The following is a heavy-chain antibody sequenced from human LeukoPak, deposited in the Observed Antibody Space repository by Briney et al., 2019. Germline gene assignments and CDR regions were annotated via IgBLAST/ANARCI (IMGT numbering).Heavy chain of an antibody. CDR3: ASSYYDFWSGERHAFDI. J-gene: IGHJ3*02. D-gene: IGHD3-3*01. V-gene: IGHV1-24*01. Sequence: GASVKVSCKVSGYTLIELSMHWVRQAPGKGLEWMGGFDPEDGETICAQEFQGRVTMTEDTSTSTAYMELRSLRSDDTAVYYCASSYYDFWSGERHAFDIWGQGTMVTVSS. CDR2: FDPEDGET. CDR1: GYTLIELS.